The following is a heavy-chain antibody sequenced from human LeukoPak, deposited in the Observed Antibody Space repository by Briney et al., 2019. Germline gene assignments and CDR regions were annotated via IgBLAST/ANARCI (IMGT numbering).Heavy chain of an antibody. J-gene: IGHJ4*02. CDR2: INPNSGGA. Sequence: ASVKVSCKASGYTFTGYYMYWVRQAPGQGLEWMGWINPNSGGANFAQKFQGRVTMTRDTSISTAYMELSRLRSDDTAVYYCARGGYCTNGVCYYFDYWGQGTLVTVSS. CDR1: GYTFTGYY. V-gene: IGHV1-2*02. D-gene: IGHD2-8*01. CDR3: ARGGYCTNGVCYYFDY.